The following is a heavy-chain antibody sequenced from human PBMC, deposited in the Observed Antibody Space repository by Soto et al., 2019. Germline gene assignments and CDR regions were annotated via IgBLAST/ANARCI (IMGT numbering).Heavy chain of an antibody. Sequence: GGSLRLSCAASGFNFGLYAMTWVRQAPGKRLEWVSEISSSSGRTTRCGDSVRGRFTISRDNSRNTLYLEMTNLRVDDTATYFCAQMTVLTTSAFDVWGQGTTVTVSS. D-gene: IGHD4-17*01. CDR3: AQMTVLTTSAFDV. CDR1: GFNFGLYA. J-gene: IGHJ3*01. V-gene: IGHV3-23*01. CDR2: ISSSSGRTT.